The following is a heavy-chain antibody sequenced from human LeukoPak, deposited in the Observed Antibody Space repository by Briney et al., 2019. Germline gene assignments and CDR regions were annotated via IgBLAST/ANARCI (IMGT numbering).Heavy chain of an antibody. V-gene: IGHV4-34*01. J-gene: IGHJ4*02. Sequence: SETLSLTCAVYGGSFSGYYWSWIRQPPGKGLEWIGEINHSGSTNYNPSLKSRVTISVDTSKNQFSLKLSSVTAADTAVYYCARATSPSSITMDYWGQGTLVTVSS. D-gene: IGHD3-10*01. CDR3: ARATSPSSITMDY. CDR1: GGSFSGYY. CDR2: INHSGST.